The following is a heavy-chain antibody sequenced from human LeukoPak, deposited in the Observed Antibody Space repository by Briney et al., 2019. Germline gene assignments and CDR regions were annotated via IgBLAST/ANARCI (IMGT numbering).Heavy chain of an antibody. CDR3: TRERSRTNSYYYDSSGYYPY. D-gene: IGHD3-22*01. CDR2: IRSKAYGGTT. CDR1: GFTFGDYA. V-gene: IGHV3-49*04. J-gene: IGHJ4*02. Sequence: GGSLRLSCTASGFTFGDYAMSWVRQAPGKGLEWVGFIRSKAYGGTTEYAASVKGRFTISRGDSKSIAYLQMNSLKTEDTAVYYCTRERSRTNSYYYDSSGYYPYWGQGTLVTVSS.